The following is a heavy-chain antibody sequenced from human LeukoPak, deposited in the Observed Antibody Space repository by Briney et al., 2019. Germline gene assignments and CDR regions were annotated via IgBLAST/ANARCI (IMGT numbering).Heavy chain of an antibody. CDR2: ITISGHTK. V-gene: IGHV3-48*03. CDR3: ATRIVGATTRGDY. J-gene: IGHJ4*02. D-gene: IGHD1-26*01. Sequence: GGSLRLSCAASGFDLSTYEMNWVRQAPGKGLEWIADITISGHTKNYADSVKGRFTISRDNAKNSLYLQMNSLRAEDTALYYCATRIVGATTRGDYWGQGTLVTVSS. CDR1: GFDLSTYE.